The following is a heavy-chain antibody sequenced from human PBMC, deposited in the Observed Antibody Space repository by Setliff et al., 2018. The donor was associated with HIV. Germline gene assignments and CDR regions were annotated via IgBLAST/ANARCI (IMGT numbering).Heavy chain of an antibody. V-gene: IGHV1-18*01. J-gene: IGHJ3*02. CDR3: ARARDVVVIISNIDGFDI. D-gene: IGHD3-22*01. CDR1: GYTFTSYG. Sequence: VASVKVSCKVSGYTFTSYGISWVRQAPGQGLEWMGWISAYNGNTNYAQKLRGRVTMTTDTSSSTVYMELRSLRFEDTAFYYCARARDVVVIISNIDGFDIWGQGTMVTVSS. CDR2: ISAYNGNT.